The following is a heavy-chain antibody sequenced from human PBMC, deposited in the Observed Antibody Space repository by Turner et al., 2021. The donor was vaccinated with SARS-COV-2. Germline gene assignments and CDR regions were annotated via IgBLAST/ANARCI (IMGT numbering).Heavy chain of an antibody. CDR3: AKDMVRGLIYYYYGMDV. J-gene: IGHJ6*02. D-gene: IGHD3-10*01. CDR2: ISLNSRSI. Sequence: EEQVLESGGGLVQLGGSLRLSCTASGFTFSSHAMSWVRPAPGKGLEWVSSISLNSRSIGYADSVKGRFTISRDNAKNSLYLQMHSLRAEDTALYYCAKDMVRGLIYYYYGMDVWGQGTTVTVSS. V-gene: IGHV3-9*01. CDR1: GFTFSSHA.